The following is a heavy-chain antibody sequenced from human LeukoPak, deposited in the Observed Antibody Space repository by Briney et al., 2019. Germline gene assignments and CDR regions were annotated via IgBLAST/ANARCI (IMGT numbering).Heavy chain of an antibody. CDR1: GYSFTSYW. Sequence: GESLKISCKGSGYSFTSYWIGWVRQMPGKGLEWMGIIYPGDSDPRYSPSFQGQVTISADKSISTAYLQWSSLKASDTAMYYCARHLKVDTAMVTYHYYGMDVWGQGTTVTVSS. CDR3: ARHLKVDTAMVTYHYYGMDV. J-gene: IGHJ6*02. V-gene: IGHV5-51*01. D-gene: IGHD5-18*01. CDR2: IYPGDSDP.